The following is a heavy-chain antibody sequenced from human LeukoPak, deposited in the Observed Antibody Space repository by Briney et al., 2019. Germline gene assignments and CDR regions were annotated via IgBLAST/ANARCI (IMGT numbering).Heavy chain of an antibody. CDR2: INPSGSSA. D-gene: IGHD3-22*01. CDR1: TVRNHC. CDR3: AVDNSESSAWWFDP. J-gene: IGHJ5*02. V-gene: IGHV1-46*04. Sequence: ASVTVSCNTVRNHCIHWVRQAPGQGLEWLGVINPSGSSATYAQKLRGRVTMTRDTSTSTLYMELSSLRSEDTAVYYCAVDNSESSAWWFDPWGQGTLVTVST.